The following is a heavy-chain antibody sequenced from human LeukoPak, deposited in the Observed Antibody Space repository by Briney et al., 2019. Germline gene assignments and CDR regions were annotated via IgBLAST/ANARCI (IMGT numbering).Heavy chain of an antibody. CDR3: AILYSTNY. J-gene: IGHJ4*02. Sequence: GGSPRLSCAASGFTFSSYAMTWVRQAPGKGLEWVSGISNSGGFTYYADTLKGRLTISRDNSKNTLYLQMNSLRAEDTALYYCAILYSTNYWGQGTLVTVSS. CDR2: ISNSGGFT. D-gene: IGHD6-13*01. CDR1: GFTFSSYA. V-gene: IGHV3-23*01.